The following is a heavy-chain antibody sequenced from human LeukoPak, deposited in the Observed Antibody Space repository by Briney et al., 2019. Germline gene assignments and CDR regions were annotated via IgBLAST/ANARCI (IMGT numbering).Heavy chain of an antibody. D-gene: IGHD3-9*01. Sequence: GASVEVSCKASGYTFTSYGISWVRQAPGQGLEWMGWISAYNGNTNYAQKLQGRGTMTTDTSTSTAYMEVRSLRSDDTAVYYCARQLRYFDWLLSDRPGVFDIWGQGTMVTVSS. J-gene: IGHJ3*02. CDR1: GYTFTSYG. CDR2: ISAYNGNT. V-gene: IGHV1-18*01. CDR3: ARQLRYFDWLLSDRPGVFDI.